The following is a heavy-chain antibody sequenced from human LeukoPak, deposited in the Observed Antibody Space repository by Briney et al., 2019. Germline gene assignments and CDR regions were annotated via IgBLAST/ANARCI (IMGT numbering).Heavy chain of an antibody. J-gene: IGHJ4*02. CDR1: GFRFSDYY. CDR2: IHTSGST. CDR3: AREFSGTSIAARVFDS. V-gene: IGHV4-4*07. D-gene: IGHD6-6*01. Sequence: GSLRLSCAASGFRFSDYYMDWVRQAPGKGLEWVGRIHTSGSTNYNPSLKSRVTMSVDTSKNQFSLNLSSVTAADTAMYYCAREFSGTSIAARVFDSWGQGTLVTVSS.